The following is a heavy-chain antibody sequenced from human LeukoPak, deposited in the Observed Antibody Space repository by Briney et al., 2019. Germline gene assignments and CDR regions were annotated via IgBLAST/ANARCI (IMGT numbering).Heavy chain of an antibody. CDR2: INHSGST. V-gene: IGHV4-34*01. D-gene: IGHD3-3*01. J-gene: IGHJ5*02. Sequence: SGTLSLTCAVYGGSFSGYYWSWIRQPPGKGLEWIGEINHSGSTNYNPSLKSRVTISVDTPKNQFSLKLSSVTAADTAVYYCARGPDLEWLLSNWFDPWGQGTLVTVSS. CDR3: ARGPDLEWLLSNWFDP. CDR1: GGSFSGYY.